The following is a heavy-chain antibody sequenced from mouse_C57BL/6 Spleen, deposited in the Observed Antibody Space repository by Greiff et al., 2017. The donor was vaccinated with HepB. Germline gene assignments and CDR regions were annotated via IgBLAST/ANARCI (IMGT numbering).Heavy chain of an antibody. CDR1: GYTFTSYD. D-gene: IGHD1-1*01. Sequence: VQLQQSGPELVKPGASVKLSCKASGYTFTSYDINWVKQRPGQGLEWIGWIYPRDGSTKYNEKFKGKATLTVATSSSKAYMALHSLTSEDSAVYFCAREDYYGSSWAMDYWGQGTSVTVSS. CDR3: AREDYYGSSWAMDY. V-gene: IGHV1-85*01. CDR2: IYPRDGST. J-gene: IGHJ4*01.